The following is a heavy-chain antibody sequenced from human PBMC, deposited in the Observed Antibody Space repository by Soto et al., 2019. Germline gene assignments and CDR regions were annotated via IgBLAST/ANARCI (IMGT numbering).Heavy chain of an antibody. CDR1: GGSLSSSGYY. Sequence: LSLTCTVSGGSLSSSGYYWGWIRQPPGKGLEYIGSIYYSGSTYYNPSLKSRVTISVDTSKNYFSLKLRSVTAADTAVYYCARQAHHDNWFDPWGQGTLVTVSS. J-gene: IGHJ5*02. CDR2: IYYSGST. CDR3: ARQAHHDNWFDP. V-gene: IGHV4-39*01.